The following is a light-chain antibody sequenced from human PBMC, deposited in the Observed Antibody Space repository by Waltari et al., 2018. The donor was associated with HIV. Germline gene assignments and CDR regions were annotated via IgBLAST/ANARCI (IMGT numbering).Light chain of an antibody. CDR1: DSDVGAYNY. V-gene: IGLV2-11*01. CDR2: DFT. Sequence: QSALPQPRSVSGSPGQSVTMSCTGPDSDVGAYNYVSWYQQYPGKAPRLIVHDFTQRPSGVPDRFSGSKSCNTASLTISGLQAEDEADYYCCSYAGSYTWVFGEGTKLTVL. J-gene: IGLJ3*02. CDR3: CSYAGSYTWV.